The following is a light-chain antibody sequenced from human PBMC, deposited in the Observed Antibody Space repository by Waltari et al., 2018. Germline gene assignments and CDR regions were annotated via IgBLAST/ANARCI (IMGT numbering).Light chain of an antibody. CDR1: SSDVGNFNL. CDR2: EVN. J-gene: IGLJ1*01. V-gene: IGLV2-23*02. Sequence: QSALTQPASVSGSPGQSITISCTETSSDVGNFNLVSWYQQYPGKAPKLMIYEVNTRPSGVSNRFSGSKSGNTASLTISGLQAEDEADYYCSSYTISSTYVFGTGTKVTVL. CDR3: SSYTISSTYV.